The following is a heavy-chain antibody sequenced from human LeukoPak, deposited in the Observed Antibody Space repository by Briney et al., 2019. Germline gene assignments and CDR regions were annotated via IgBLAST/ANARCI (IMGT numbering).Heavy chain of an antibody. CDR3: AKDLCSSTSCYGGYFDY. V-gene: IGHV3-30*02. Sequence: PGGSLRLSCAASGFTFSSYGMHWVRQAPGKGLEWVAFIRYDGSNKYYADSVKGRFTISRDNSKNTLYLQMNSLRAEDTAVYYCAKDLCSSTSCYGGYFDYWGQGTLVTVSS. CDR2: IRYDGSNK. J-gene: IGHJ4*02. CDR1: GFTFSSYG. D-gene: IGHD2-2*01.